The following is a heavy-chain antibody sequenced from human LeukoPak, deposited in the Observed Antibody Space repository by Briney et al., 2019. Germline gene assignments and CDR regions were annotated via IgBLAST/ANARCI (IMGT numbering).Heavy chain of an antibody. Sequence: PGGSLRLSCAASGFTFSSYAMSWVRQAPGKGLEWVSAISGSGGSTYYADSVKGRFTISRDNSKNTLYLQMNSLRAEDTAVYYCVKGAITIFGVVIATNWFDPWGQGTLVTVSS. CDR3: VKGAITIFGVVIATNWFDP. D-gene: IGHD3-3*01. J-gene: IGHJ5*02. V-gene: IGHV3-23*01. CDR2: ISGSGGST. CDR1: GFTFSSYA.